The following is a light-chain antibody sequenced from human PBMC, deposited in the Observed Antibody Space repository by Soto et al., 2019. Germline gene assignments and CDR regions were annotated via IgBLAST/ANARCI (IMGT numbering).Light chain of an antibody. CDR3: GTWHSSLSAVV. Sequence: QSVLPQPPSVSAAPVQKVTISCSGSSSNIGNNYVSWYQQLPGTAPKLLIYENNKRPSGIPDRFSSSKSGTSATLGITGLQTGDEDDYYCGTWHSSLSAVVFGGGTKLTVL. CDR1: SSNIGNNY. J-gene: IGLJ2*01. CDR2: ENN. V-gene: IGLV1-51*02.